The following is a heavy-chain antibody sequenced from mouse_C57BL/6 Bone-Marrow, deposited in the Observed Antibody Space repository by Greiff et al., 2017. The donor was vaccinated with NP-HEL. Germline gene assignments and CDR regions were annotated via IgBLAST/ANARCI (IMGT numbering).Heavy chain of an antibody. CDR3: ASLHYYGSSYDAMDY. Sequence: QVQLQQSGAELVKPGASVKISCKASGYTFTDYYINWVKQRPGQGLEWIGKIGPGSGSTYYNEKFKGKATLTADKSSSTAYMQLSSLTSEDSAVYFCASLHYYGSSYDAMDYWGQGTSVTVSS. CDR2: IGPGSGST. V-gene: IGHV1-77*01. CDR1: GYTFTDYY. D-gene: IGHD1-1*01. J-gene: IGHJ4*01.